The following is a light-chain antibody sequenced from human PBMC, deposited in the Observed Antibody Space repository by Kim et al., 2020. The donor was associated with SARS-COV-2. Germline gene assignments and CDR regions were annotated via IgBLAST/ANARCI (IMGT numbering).Light chain of an antibody. CDR1: CGDVGGSYN. Sequence: QSVLTQPPSVSGSPGQWVTISCTGTCGDVGGSYNVPWYQQYPGAAPKLIIYAVSKRPSGVPDRFSGSKSDNSASLTVSWLQPEDEADYFCESYDSSDFFVFFGAGTKLTVL. CDR2: AVS. J-gene: IGLJ2*01. V-gene: IGLV2-8*01. CDR3: ESYDSSDFFVF.